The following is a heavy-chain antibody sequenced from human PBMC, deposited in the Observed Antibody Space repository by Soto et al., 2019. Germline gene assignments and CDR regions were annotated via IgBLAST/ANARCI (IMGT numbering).Heavy chain of an antibody. J-gene: IGHJ4*02. Sequence: EVQLVESGGGLVQPGGSLRLSCAASGFTVSSNYMSWVRQAPGKGLEWVSVIYSGGSTYYADSVKGSFTISRDNSXTXXYLQMNSLRAEDTAVYYCAASPLAYCGGDCYSADYWGQGTLVTVSS. V-gene: IGHV3-66*01. CDR3: AASPLAYCGGDCYSADY. CDR1: GFTVSSNY. D-gene: IGHD2-21*02. CDR2: IYSGGST.